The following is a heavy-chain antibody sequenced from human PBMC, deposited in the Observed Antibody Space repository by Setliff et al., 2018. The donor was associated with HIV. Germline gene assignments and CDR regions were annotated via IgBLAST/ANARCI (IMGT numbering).Heavy chain of an antibody. Sequence: PSETLSLTCAVSSYSISSGYYWGWIRQPPGKGLEWIGSIYHSGSTYYNPSLKSRVTISVDTSKNQFSLKLSSVTAADTAVYYCARMYSGYDWSPAGARTRYFDYWGQGTLVTVSS. V-gene: IGHV4-38-2*01. CDR2: IYHSGST. J-gene: IGHJ4*02. CDR3: ARMYSGYDWSPAGARTRYFDY. D-gene: IGHD5-12*01. CDR1: SYSISSGYY.